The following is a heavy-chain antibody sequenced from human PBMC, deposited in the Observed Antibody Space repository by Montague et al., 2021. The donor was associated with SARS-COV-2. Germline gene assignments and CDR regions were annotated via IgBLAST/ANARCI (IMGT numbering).Heavy chain of an antibody. V-gene: IGHV4-38-2*01. CDR2: VYHSGYT. CDR1: GFSISSGFY. Sequence: SETLSLTCSVSGFSISSGFYWSWIRQSPGKVPEWIGTVYHSGYTHYNPSLNGRVTVSIDTSKNQFSLTVTSVTAAVSAVYFCARRGYTGSDYFDYWGQGTLVTASS. D-gene: IGHD5-12*01. CDR3: ARRGYTGSDYFDY. J-gene: IGHJ4*02.